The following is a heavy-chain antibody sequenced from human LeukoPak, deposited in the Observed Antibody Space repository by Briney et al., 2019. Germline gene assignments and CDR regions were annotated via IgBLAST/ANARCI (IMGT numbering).Heavy chain of an antibody. CDR3: ARVNRADSSSWRPNYYYYYMDV. CDR2: IIPIFGTA. V-gene: IGHV1-69*06. D-gene: IGHD6-6*01. CDR1: GGTFSSYA. Sequence: GASVKVSCKASGGTFSSYAISWVRQAPGQGLEWMGGIIPIFGTANYAQKFQGRVTITADKSTSTAYMELSSLRSEDTAVYYCARVNRADSSSWRPNYYYYYMDVWGKGTTVAVSS. J-gene: IGHJ6*03.